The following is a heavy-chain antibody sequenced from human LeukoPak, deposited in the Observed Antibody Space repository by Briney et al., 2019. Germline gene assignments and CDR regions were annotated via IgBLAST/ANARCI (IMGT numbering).Heavy chain of an antibody. V-gene: IGHV3-11*01. CDR2: LSQTGSDI. CDR1: GITFGDYG. Sequence: GGSLRLSCTAAGITFGDYGVSWFRQAPGKGLEYLSYLSQTGSDIFYADSVKGRFSVSRDNAKNSLYLQMNSLRADDTAVYYCTRGHWGLDYWGQGTLVTVSS. J-gene: IGHJ4*02. CDR3: TRGHWGLDY. D-gene: IGHD7-27*01.